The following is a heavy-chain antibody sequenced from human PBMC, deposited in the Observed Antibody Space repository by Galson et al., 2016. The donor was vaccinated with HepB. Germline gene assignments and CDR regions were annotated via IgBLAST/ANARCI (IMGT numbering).Heavy chain of an antibody. V-gene: IGHV3-23*01. CDR2: ITDSGDTT. J-gene: IGHJ4*02. CDR1: GFPFSSYA. CDR3: AKQRPGLY. Sequence: SLRLSCAASGFPFSSYAMSWVRQAPGKGLEWVSSITDSGDTTYYADSVRGRFTISRDNSKNTLYLQMNSLRAEDTAVYYCAKQRPGLYWVQGTLVTVSS.